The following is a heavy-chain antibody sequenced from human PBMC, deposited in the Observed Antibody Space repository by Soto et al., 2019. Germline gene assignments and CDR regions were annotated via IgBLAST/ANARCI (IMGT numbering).Heavy chain of an antibody. V-gene: IGHV1-69*12. CDR3: ARGYSSGWAYYYYYYGMDV. Sequence: QVQLVQSGAEVKKPGSSVKVSCKASGGTFSSYAISWVRQAPGQGLEWMGGIIPIFGTANYAQKFQGRVTITADESTSTAYMELSSLRSEDTAVYYCARGYSSGWAYYYYYYGMDVWGQGTTVTVSS. D-gene: IGHD6-19*01. CDR1: GGTFSSYA. J-gene: IGHJ6*02. CDR2: IIPIFGTA.